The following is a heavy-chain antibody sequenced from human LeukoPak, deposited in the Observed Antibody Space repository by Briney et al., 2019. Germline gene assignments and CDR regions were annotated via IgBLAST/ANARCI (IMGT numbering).Heavy chain of an antibody. J-gene: IGHJ6*02. V-gene: IGHV3-48*02. CDR3: AGRTGLYFYGMDV. CDR1: GFNFSTYT. D-gene: IGHD1-14*01. CDR2: ISSSGSTI. Sequence: GGSLRLSCAASGFNFSTYTMNWVRQAPGKGLEWVSYISSSGSTIYYADSVKGRFTISRDNAKNSLYLQIKSLRDEDTAVYYCAGRTGLYFYGMDVWGQGTTVTVSS.